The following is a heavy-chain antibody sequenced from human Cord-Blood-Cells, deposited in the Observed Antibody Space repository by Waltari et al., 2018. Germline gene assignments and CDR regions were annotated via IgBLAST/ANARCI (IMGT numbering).Heavy chain of an antibody. V-gene: IGHV4-34*01. CDR2: IKQSVSN. CDR1: GVSVSGYY. J-gene: IGHJ3*02. Sequence: QVQLLQWGGGLLKPSETLSLTCAVYGVSVSGYYWSWVRQPPGRGLEGVGEIKQSVSNNYNAAIKYRAAISEDTFKNHVYLKQSSLYVENTAVYSCARFLEYTARNCFVCDGFDIWGQGTMVTVSS. D-gene: IGHD3-3*01. CDR3: ARFLEYTARNCFVCDGFDI.